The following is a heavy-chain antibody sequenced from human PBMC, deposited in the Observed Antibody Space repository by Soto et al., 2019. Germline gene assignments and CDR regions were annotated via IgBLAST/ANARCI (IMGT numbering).Heavy chain of an antibody. Sequence: EVQLLESGGDLVQPGGSLRLSCAASGFTFSNYAMDWVRQAPGKGLEWVSTISGSGGTTYYADSVKGRFTISRNNSKNTLFLQMNSLRADDTAEYFCAKAPRGYCSGDTCFLAYWGHGTLVTVSS. CDR3: AKAPRGYCSGDTCFLAY. V-gene: IGHV3-23*01. CDR2: ISGSGGTT. D-gene: IGHD2-15*01. J-gene: IGHJ4*01. CDR1: GFTFSNYA.